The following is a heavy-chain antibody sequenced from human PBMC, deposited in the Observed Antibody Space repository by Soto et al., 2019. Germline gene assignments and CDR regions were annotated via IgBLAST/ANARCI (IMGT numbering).Heavy chain of an antibody. Sequence: EVQLLESGGGLVQPGGSLRLSCAASGFTFSTYALTWVRQAPGKGLQWVSTISPGGGTYYADSVKGRFTVSRDNSKNTLYLQMNSLSPEDTALYYCAKGGIGFFDYWGQGTLVTVSS. CDR2: ISPGGGT. CDR3: AKGGIGFFDY. V-gene: IGHV3-23*01. CDR1: GFTFSTYA. D-gene: IGHD6-13*01. J-gene: IGHJ4*02.